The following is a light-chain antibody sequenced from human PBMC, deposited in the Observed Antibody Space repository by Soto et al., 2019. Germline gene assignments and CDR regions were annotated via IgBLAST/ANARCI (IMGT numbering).Light chain of an antibody. CDR3: QQRSNWPPLWT. CDR2: DAS. V-gene: IGKV3-11*01. J-gene: IGKJ1*01. Sequence: EIVLTQPPATLSLSPGERATLSCRASQSVSSYLAWYQQKPGQAPRLLIYDASNRANGIPARFSGSGSGTDFTLPISSLGPEDFAVYYCQQRSNWPPLWTFGQGTKVEIK. CDR1: QSVSSY.